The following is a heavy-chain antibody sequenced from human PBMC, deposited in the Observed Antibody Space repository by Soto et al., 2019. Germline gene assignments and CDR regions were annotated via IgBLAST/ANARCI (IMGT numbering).Heavy chain of an antibody. D-gene: IGHD5-12*01. CDR1: GGTFSSYT. Sequence: QVQLVQSGAEVKKPGSSVTVSCKASGGTFSSYTISWVRQAPGQGLEWMGGIIPIFGTANYAQKFQGRVTITADDSTSTADMELSSLRSEDTAVYYGARGNPRWLQLWYFELWGRGTLVTVSS. J-gene: IGHJ2*01. V-gene: IGHV1-69*12. CDR3: ARGNPRWLQLWYFEL. CDR2: IIPIFGTA.